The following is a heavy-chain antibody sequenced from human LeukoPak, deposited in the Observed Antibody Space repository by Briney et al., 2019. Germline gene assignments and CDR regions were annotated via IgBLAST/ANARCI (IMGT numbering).Heavy chain of an antibody. Sequence: SETLSLTCAVYGGSFSGYYWSWIRQPPGKGLEWIGEINHSGSTNYNPSLKSRVTISVDTSKNQFSLKLSSVTAADTAVYYCARDHSSSWSQLDYWGQGTLVTVSS. D-gene: IGHD6-13*01. V-gene: IGHV4-34*01. CDR3: ARDHSSSWSQLDY. CDR1: GGSFSGYY. J-gene: IGHJ4*02. CDR2: INHSGST.